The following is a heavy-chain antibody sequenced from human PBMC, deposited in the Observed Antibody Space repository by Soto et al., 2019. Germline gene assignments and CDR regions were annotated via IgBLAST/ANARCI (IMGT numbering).Heavy chain of an antibody. CDR1: GYTFTSYG. CDR2: IVVGSGNT. D-gene: IGHD3-9*01. CDR3: AAAASLRYPPPGLAFDI. Sequence: SVKVSCKASGYTFTSYGISWVRQAPGQGLEWIGWIVVGSGNTNYAQKFQERVTITRDMSTSTAYMELSSLRSEDTAVYYCAAAASLRYPPPGLAFDIWGQGTMVTVSS. V-gene: IGHV1-58*02. J-gene: IGHJ3*02.